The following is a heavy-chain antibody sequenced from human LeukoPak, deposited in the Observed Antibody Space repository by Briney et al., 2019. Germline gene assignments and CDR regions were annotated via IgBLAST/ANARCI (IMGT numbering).Heavy chain of an antibody. V-gene: IGHV1-2*02. CDR1: GYTFTGYY. Sequence: ASVKVSCKASGYTFTGYYMHWVRQAPGQGLEWMGWINPNSGGTNYAQKFQGRVTMTRDTSISTAYMELSRLRSDDTAVYYCARAAGMKYCSSTSCYTRVPFDYWDQGTLVTVSS. CDR3: ARAAGMKYCSSTSCYTRVPFDY. J-gene: IGHJ4*02. CDR2: INPNSGGT. D-gene: IGHD2-2*02.